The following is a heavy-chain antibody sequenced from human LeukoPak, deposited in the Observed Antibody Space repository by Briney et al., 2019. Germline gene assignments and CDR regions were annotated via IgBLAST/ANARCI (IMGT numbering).Heavy chain of an antibody. CDR3: ARDSYYDFWRDPIHMDV. J-gene: IGHJ6*03. V-gene: IGHV3-53*01. CDR1: GFTVSSNY. D-gene: IGHD3-3*01. Sequence: GGSLRLSCAASGFTVSSNYMSWVRQAPGKGLEWVSVIYSGGSTYYADSVKGRFTISRDNAKNSLYLQMNSLRAEDTAVYYCARDSYYDFWRDPIHMDVWGKGTTVTVSS. CDR2: IYSGGST.